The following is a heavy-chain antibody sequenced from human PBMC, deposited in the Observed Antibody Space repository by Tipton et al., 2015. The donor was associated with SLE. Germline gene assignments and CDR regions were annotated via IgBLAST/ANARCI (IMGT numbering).Heavy chain of an antibody. V-gene: IGHV4-30-2*01. J-gene: IGHJ4*02. D-gene: IGHD3-22*01. CDR3: ARDEYRYDGTGYHLLGHFDY. CDR2: IYHNGSP. Sequence: TLSLTCAVSGDSIRRAGYSWSWIRQPPGKGLEWIGYIYHNGSPYYNPSLKSRVTISVDTSKNQFSLKLSSVTAADTAVYYCARDEYRYDGTGYHLLGHFDYWGQGTLVTVSS. CDR1: GDSIRRAGYS.